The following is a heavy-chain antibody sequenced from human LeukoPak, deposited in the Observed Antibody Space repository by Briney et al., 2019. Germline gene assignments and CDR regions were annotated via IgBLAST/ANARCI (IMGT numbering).Heavy chain of an antibody. CDR1: GFTFSSYG. CDR2: ISYDGSNK. D-gene: IGHD1-26*01. Sequence: GRSLRLSCAASGFTFSSYGMHWVRQAPGSGLEWVALISYDGSNKYYADSVKGRFTISRDNSKNTLYLQMNSLRNEDTAVYYCAKARPDSGGTPIDYWGQGTLVTVSS. CDR3: AKARPDSGGTPIDY. V-gene: IGHV3-30*18. J-gene: IGHJ4*02.